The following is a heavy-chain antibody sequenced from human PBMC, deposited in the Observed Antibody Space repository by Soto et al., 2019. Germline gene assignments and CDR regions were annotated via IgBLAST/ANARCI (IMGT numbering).Heavy chain of an antibody. Sequence: GGSLRLSCAASGFTFNTYWMSWVRQAPGKGLERVANINQDGSEKNYVDSVKGRFTISRDNAKNSLYLQMNSLRAEDTAVYYCARNYWNYFDYWGQGTLVTVSS. V-gene: IGHV3-7*01. CDR3: ARNYWNYFDY. D-gene: IGHD3-3*01. CDR1: GFTFNTYW. J-gene: IGHJ4*02. CDR2: INQDGSEK.